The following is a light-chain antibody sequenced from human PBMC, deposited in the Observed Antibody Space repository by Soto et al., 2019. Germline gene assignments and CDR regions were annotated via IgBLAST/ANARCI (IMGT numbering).Light chain of an antibody. V-gene: IGLV1-36*01. CDR3: SAWDDSLNGVV. CDR2: YDD. CDR1: SSNIGNNA. Sequence: QSVLTQPPSVSEATRQRVTISCSGSSSNIGNNAVNWYQQLPGKAPKLLIYYDDLLPSGVSDRFSGSKSGTSASLAISGLQSEDEADYYCSAWDDSLNGVVFGGGPKVTVL. J-gene: IGLJ2*01.